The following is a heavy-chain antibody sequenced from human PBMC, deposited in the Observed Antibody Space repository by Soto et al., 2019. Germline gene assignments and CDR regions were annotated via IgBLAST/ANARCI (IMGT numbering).Heavy chain of an antibody. Sequence: SVKVSCKASGGTFSSYAISWVRQAPGQGLEWMGGIIPIFGTANYAQKFQGRVTITADESTSTAYMELSSLRSEDTAVYYCAGANDYGDYVFQHWGQGTLVTVSS. J-gene: IGHJ1*01. CDR3: AGANDYGDYVFQH. V-gene: IGHV1-69*13. D-gene: IGHD4-17*01. CDR1: GGTFSSYA. CDR2: IIPIFGTA.